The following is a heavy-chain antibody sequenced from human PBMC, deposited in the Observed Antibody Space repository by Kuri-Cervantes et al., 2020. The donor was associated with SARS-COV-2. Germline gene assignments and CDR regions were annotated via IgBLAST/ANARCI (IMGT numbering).Heavy chain of an antibody. CDR1: GGSFSGYY. D-gene: IGHD2-15*01. J-gene: IGHJ3*02. Sequence: SETLSLTCAVYGGSFSGYYWSWIRQPPGKGLEWIGEINHSGSTNYNPSLKSRVTISVDTSKNQFSLKLTSVTAADTAVYYCARGPGRYCSGGSGHLARAFDIWGQGTMVTVSS. CDR2: INHSGST. V-gene: IGHV4-34*01. CDR3: ARGPGRYCSGGSGHLARAFDI.